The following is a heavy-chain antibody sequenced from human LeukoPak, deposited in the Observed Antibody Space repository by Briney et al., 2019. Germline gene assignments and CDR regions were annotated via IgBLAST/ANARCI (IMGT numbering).Heavy chain of an antibody. CDR2: IRSKANSYAT. CDR1: GFTFSGSA. V-gene: IGHV3-73*01. D-gene: IGHD6-6*01. J-gene: IGHJ4*02. CDR3: SSSASIAAQTDY. Sequence: PGGSLKLSCAASGFTFSGSAMHWVRQASGKGLEWVGRIRSKANSYATAYSASVKGRFTISRDDSKNTAYLQMNSLKTEDTAVYYWSSSASIAAQTDYWGQGTLVTVSS.